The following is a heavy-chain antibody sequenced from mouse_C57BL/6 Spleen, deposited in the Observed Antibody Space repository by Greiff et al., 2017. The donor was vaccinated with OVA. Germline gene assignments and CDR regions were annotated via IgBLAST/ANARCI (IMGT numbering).Heavy chain of an antibody. CDR3: ARTEDYDGVGWFAY. D-gene: IGHD2-4*01. CDR1: GYTFTSYW. J-gene: IGHJ3*01. V-gene: IGHV1-55*01. CDR2: IYPGSGST. Sequence: QVQLQQPGAELVKPGASVTMSCKASGYTFTSYWINWVKQRPGQGLEWIGDIYPGSGSTNYNEKFKSKATLTVDTSSSTAYMKLSSLTSEDSAFYYCARTEDYDGVGWFAYWGQGTLVTVSA.